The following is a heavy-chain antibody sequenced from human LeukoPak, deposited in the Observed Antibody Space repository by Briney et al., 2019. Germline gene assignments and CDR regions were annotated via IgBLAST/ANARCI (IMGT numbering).Heavy chain of an antibody. V-gene: IGHV4-4*02. CDR1: GVSISSINW. J-gene: IGHJ6*03. D-gene: IGHD2-15*01. CDR3: ARAVVDYYSYMDV. CDR2: SYHSGST. Sequence: RPSETLSLTGAVSGVSISSINWGSWVRRPPVKGLGWIGESYHSGSTNYNPSLTSPVTISVDKSKNQFSLQLSSVTAADTAVYYCARAVVDYYSYMDVWGKGTTVTVSS.